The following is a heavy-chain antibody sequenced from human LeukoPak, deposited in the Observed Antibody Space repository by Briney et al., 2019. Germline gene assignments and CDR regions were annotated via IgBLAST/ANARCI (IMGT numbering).Heavy chain of an antibody. V-gene: IGHV4-59*08. J-gene: IGHJ4*02. CDR3: ARRNPTSGWYRDDY. CDR1: GGSISSYY. D-gene: IGHD6-19*01. Sequence: PSETLSLTCTVSGGSISSYYWSWIRQPPGKGLEWIGYIYNSGNNNYNPSLKSRVTISVDTSKNQFSLKLSSVTAADTAVYYCARRNPTSGWYRDDYWGQGTLITVSS. CDR2: IYNSGNN.